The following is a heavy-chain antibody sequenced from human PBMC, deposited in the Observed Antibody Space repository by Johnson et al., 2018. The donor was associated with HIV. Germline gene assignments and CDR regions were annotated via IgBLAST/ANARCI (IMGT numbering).Heavy chain of an antibody. J-gene: IGHJ3*02. D-gene: IGHD6-6*01. CDR3: AKVHIPARWSAAFDI. V-gene: IGHV3-30-3*01. Sequence: QVQLVESGGGVVQPGRSLRLSCAASGFTFSSYAMHWVRQAPGKGLEWVAVISYDGSNKYYADSVKGRFTIFRDNSKNTLYLQMSSLRTEDPAVYYCAKVHIPARWSAAFDIWGRGTLVTVSS. CDR2: ISYDGSNK. CDR1: GFTFSSYA.